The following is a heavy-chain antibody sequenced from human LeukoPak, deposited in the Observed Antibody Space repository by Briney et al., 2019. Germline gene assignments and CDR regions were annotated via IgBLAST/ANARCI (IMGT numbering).Heavy chain of an antibody. CDR1: GITFSSWS. V-gene: IGHV3-48*02. CDR2: ISSTSATI. D-gene: IGHD2-2*01. Sequence: PGGSLRLSCAGSGITFSSWSMNWVRQAPGKGLEWVSFISSTSATIYYADSVKGRFTVSRDNAKNSPYLQMNRLRDEDTAVYYCASSGYARYWGQGTLVTVSS. J-gene: IGHJ4*02. CDR3: ASSGYARY.